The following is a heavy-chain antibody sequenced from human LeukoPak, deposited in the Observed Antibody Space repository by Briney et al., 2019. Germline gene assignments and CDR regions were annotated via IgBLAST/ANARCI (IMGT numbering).Heavy chain of an antibody. V-gene: IGHV4-38-2*02. CDR3: VGKHDAFDI. CDR1: GYSISSGYY. CDR2: IYHSGST. Sequence: SETLSLTCTVSGYSISSGYYWGWIRQPPGKGLEWIGSIYHSGSTYYNPSLKSRVTISVDTSKNQFSLKLSSVTAADTAAYYCVGKHDAFDIWGQGTMVTVSS. J-gene: IGHJ3*02.